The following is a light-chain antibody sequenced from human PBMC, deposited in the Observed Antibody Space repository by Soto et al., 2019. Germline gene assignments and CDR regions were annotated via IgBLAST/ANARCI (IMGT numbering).Light chain of an antibody. J-gene: IGKJ1*01. Sequence: DIVMTQSPNSLAVSLGERATINCKSSQSVLYSSNNQNYLAWYQQKPGQPPKLLIYLASTRESGVPDRFSGGVSGADFTLTISSLQAEDVAVYYCQQYYSTPLTFGQGTKVEIK. V-gene: IGKV4-1*01. CDR3: QQYYSTPLT. CDR2: LAS. CDR1: QSVLYSSNNQNY.